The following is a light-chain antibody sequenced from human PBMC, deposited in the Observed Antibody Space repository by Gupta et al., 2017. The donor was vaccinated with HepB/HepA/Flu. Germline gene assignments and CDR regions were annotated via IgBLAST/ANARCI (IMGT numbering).Light chain of an antibody. Sequence: DIVMTQSPESLTVSLGERATINCKSSQSVYFSSTNKNYLSWYQQKPGQPPKLLIYWASIRECGVPDRFSGSGSGTDFTLTISSLQAEDVAVYYCQQYYNTPLFGHGTKVDIK. J-gene: IGKJ3*01. CDR2: WAS. V-gene: IGKV4-1*01. CDR3: QQYYNTPL. CDR1: QSVYFSSTNKNY.